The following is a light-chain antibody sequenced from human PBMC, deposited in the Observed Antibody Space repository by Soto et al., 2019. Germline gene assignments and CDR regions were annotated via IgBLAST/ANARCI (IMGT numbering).Light chain of an antibody. Sequence: DIQMTQSPSSVSASVGDRVTITCRASQDISSWGDWYQQKPGKAPKLLISAASSLQSGVPRRFSGSGSGTDFTLIISSLQPEDFATYFCQQGDSFPFTFGEGIKVEIK. CDR2: AAS. V-gene: IGKV1-12*01. CDR3: QQGDSFPFT. CDR1: QDISSW. J-gene: IGKJ4*01.